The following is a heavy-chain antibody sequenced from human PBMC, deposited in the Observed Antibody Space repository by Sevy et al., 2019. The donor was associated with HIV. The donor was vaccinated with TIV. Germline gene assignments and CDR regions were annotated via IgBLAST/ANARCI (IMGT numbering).Heavy chain of an antibody. J-gene: IGHJ4*02. CDR1: GGSISSYY. CDR3: AKGRGGDYELDY. Sequence: ETLSLTCTVSGGSISSYYWSWIRQPPGKGLEWVSAISGSGGSTYYADSVKGRFTISRDNSKNTLYLQMNSLRAEDTAVYYCAKGRGGDYELDYWGQGTLVTVSS. V-gene: IGHV3-23*01. CDR2: ISGSGGST. D-gene: IGHD4-17*01.